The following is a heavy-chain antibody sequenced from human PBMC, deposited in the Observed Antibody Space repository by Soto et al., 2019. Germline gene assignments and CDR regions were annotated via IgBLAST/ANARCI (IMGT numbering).Heavy chain of an antibody. D-gene: IGHD3-22*01. CDR1: GDSINGPF. J-gene: IGHJ4*02. V-gene: IGHV4-59*11. CDR3: ARESRGYYYDTSGYYSFAY. CDR2: IHYSGNT. Sequence: PSETLSLTCTVSGDSINGPFWTWIRQPPGKGLEWIGNIHYSGNTNYNPSLKSRLTISLDTSKSQFSLTLSSVTAADTAVYYCARESRGYYYDTSGYYSFAYWAQGTLVTVS.